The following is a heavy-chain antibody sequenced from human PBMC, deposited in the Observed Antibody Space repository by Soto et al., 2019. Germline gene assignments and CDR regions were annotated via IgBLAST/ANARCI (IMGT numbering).Heavy chain of an antibody. CDR1: GFTFSNYA. D-gene: IGHD4-17*01. CDR3: AKDDYGDYVGYRF. J-gene: IGHJ1*01. CDR2: ISGSGFVT. Sequence: GGSLRLSCAASGFTFSNYAMSWVRQAPGQGLEWVSVISGSGFVTYYADSVKGRFTISRDNFKSTLYLQMNSPRAEDTAIYYCAKDDYGDYVGYRFWGQGTLVTVSS. V-gene: IGHV3-23*01.